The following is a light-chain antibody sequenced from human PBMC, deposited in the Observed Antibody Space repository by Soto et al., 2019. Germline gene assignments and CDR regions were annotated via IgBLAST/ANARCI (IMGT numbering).Light chain of an antibody. CDR2: DAS. CDR3: QERSNAAWT. CDR1: QSVSSY. Sequence: MFAQASATVCVYLGESSLFSKMASQSVSSYLAWYKQKPGQAHRLLIYDASNRATGIPARFSGSESGTDFKLAMRSLQPEYAAVQYCQERSNAAWTDAEGTKVDTK. V-gene: IGKV3-11*01. J-gene: IGKJ1*01.